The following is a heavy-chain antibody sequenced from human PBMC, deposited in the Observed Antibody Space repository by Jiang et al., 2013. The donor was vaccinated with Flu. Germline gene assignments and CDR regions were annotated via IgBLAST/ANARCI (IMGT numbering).Heavy chain of an antibody. CDR3: ARDILWFGESESYYYYYGMDV. CDR1: YW. J-gene: IGHJ6*02. Sequence: YWMSWVRQAPGKGLEWVANIKQDGSEKYYVDSVKGRFTISRDNAKNSLYLQMNSLRAEDTAAYYCARDILWFGESESYYYYYGMDVWGQGTTVTVSS. V-gene: IGHV3-7*01. D-gene: IGHD3-10*01. CDR2: IKQDGSEK.